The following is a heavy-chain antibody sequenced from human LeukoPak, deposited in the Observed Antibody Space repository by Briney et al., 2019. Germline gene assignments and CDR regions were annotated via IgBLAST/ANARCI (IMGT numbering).Heavy chain of an antibody. CDR2: ISGSGGST. D-gene: IGHD3-10*01. V-gene: IGHV3-23*01. J-gene: IGHJ6*02. CDR1: GFTFSSYA. CDR3: AKRYYASYGMDV. Sequence: GGSLRLSCAASGFTFSSYAMSWVRQAPGKGLEWVSAISGSGGSTYYADSVKGRFTISRDNTKNTLYLQMNSLRAEDTAVYYCAKRYYASYGMDVWGQGTTVTVSS.